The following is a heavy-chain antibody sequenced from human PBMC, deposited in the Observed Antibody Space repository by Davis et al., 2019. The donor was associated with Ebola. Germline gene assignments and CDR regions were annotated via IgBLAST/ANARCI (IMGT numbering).Heavy chain of an antibody. CDR2: INSDGSST. J-gene: IGHJ4*02. D-gene: IGHD6-19*01. CDR3: ARDARIAVAGSGY. Sequence: GSLRLSCAASGFTFSSYGMHWVRQAPGKGLEWVSRINSDGSSTGYADSVKGRFTISRDNAKNTLYVQMNSLRAEDTAVYYCARDARIAVAGSGYWGQGTLVTVSS. CDR1: GFTFSSYG. V-gene: IGHV3-74*01.